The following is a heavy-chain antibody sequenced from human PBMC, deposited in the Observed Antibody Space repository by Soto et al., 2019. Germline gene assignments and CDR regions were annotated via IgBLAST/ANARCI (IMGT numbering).Heavy chain of an antibody. CDR2: ISSSSSYI. J-gene: IGHJ4*02. CDR1: GSTFSSYS. V-gene: IGHV3-21*01. Sequence: GGSLRLSCAAAGSTFSSYSMNWVRQAPGKGLEWVSSISSSSSYIYYADSVKGRFTISRDNAKNSLYLQMNSLRAEDTAVYYCATRYDFWSGYYTEQAYWGQGTLVTVSS. CDR3: ATRYDFWSGYYTEQAY. D-gene: IGHD3-3*01.